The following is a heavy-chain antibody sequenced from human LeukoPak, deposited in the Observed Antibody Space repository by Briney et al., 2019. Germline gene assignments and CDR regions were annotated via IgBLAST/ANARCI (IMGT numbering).Heavy chain of an antibody. Sequence: PSETLSLTCTVSGGSISSGDYCWSWIRQPPGKGLEWIGYIYYSGSTYYNPSLKSRVTISIDTSKNQFSLKLSSVTAADTAVYYCASYRLGGYAYFDYWGQGTLVTVSS. CDR2: IYYSGST. D-gene: IGHD3-16*01. J-gene: IGHJ4*02. CDR3: ASYRLGGYAYFDY. CDR1: GGSISSGDYC. V-gene: IGHV4-30-4*08.